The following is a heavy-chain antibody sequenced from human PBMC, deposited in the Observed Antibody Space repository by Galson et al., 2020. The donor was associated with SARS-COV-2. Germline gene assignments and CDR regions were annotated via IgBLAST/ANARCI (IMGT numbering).Heavy chain of an antibody. V-gene: IGHV3-21*01. Sequence: GESLKISCAASGFTFSSYSMNWVRQAPGKGLEWVSSISSSSSYIYYADSVKGRFTISRDNAKNSLYLQMNSLRAEDTAVYYCARDLKGYSYGYFDYWGQGTLVTFSS. CDR2: ISSSSSYI. J-gene: IGHJ4*02. D-gene: IGHD5-18*01. CDR1: GFTFSSYS. CDR3: ARDLKGYSYGYFDY.